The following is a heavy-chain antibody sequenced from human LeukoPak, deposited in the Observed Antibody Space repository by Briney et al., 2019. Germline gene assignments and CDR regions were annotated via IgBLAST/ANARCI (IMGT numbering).Heavy chain of an antibody. CDR2: IWYDGSKK. CDR3: ARASVDYYDSSGHRKFDY. Sequence: GGSLRLSCAASGFTFSSYGMHWVRQAPGKGLEWVAVIWYDGSKKYYADSVKGRFTISRDNSKNTLYLQVNSLRAEDTAVYYCARASVDYYDSSGHRKFDYWGQGTLVTVSS. V-gene: IGHV3-33*01. CDR1: GFTFSSYG. D-gene: IGHD3-22*01. J-gene: IGHJ4*02.